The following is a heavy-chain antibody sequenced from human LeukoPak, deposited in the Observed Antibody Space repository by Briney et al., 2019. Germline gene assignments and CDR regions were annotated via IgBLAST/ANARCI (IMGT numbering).Heavy chain of an antibody. CDR2: SNHSGST. CDR3: ARGSIVAAGPSDS. CDR1: GGSFSGYY. J-gene: IGHJ4*02. V-gene: IGHV4-34*01. Sequence: SETLSLTCAGYGGSFSGYYWSWIRQPPGKGLEWIGESNHSGSTNYNPSLKSRVTISVDTSKNQFSLKLSSVTAADMAVYSCARGSIVAAGPSDSWGQGTLVTVSS. D-gene: IGHD6-13*01.